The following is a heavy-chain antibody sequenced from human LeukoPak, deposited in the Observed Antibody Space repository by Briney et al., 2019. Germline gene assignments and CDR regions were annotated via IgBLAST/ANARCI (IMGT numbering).Heavy chain of an antibody. V-gene: IGHV4-39*01. CDR3: ARHLREVEAFDI. CDR1: GGSISSSSYY. Sequence: PSETLSLTCTVSGGSISSSSYYWGWIRQPPGKGLEWIGSIYYSGSTYYNPSLKSRVTISVDTSKNQFSLKLSSVTAADTAVYYCARHLREVEAFDIWGQGTMVTVSS. D-gene: IGHD1-26*01. CDR2: IYYSGST. J-gene: IGHJ3*02.